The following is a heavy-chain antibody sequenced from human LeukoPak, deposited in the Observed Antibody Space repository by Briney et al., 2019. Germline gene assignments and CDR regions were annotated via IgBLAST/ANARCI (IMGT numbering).Heavy chain of an antibody. J-gene: IGHJ4*02. CDR3: ARGQGSWTDY. CDR2: INHSGST. V-gene: IGHV4-34*01. Sequence: PSETLSLTCGVYGGSFSGYYWSWIRQPPGKGLEWIGEINHSGSTNYNPSLKSRVTISVDTSKNQFSLKLSSVTAADTAVYYCARGQGSWTDYWGQGTLVTVSS. CDR1: GGSFSGYY. D-gene: IGHD3/OR15-3a*01.